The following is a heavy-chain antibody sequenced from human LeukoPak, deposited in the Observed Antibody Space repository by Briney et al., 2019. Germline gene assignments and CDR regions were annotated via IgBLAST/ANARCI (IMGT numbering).Heavy chain of an antibody. Sequence: SETLSLTCTVSGGSISSYYWSWIRQPPGKGLEWIGYIYYSGSTNYNPSLKSRVTISVDTSKNQFSLKLSSVTAADTAVYYCARDAPFHYDSSVFDIWGQGTMVTVSS. CDR1: GGSISSYY. CDR2: IYYSGST. D-gene: IGHD3-22*01. CDR3: ARDAPFHYDSSVFDI. J-gene: IGHJ3*02. V-gene: IGHV4-59*01.